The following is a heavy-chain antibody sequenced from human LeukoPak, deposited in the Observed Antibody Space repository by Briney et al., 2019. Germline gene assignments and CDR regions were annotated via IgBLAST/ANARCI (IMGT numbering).Heavy chain of an antibody. V-gene: IGHV3-7*01. CDR3: ARGGPGPMIVVNYYFDY. CDR2: IKQDGSEK. CDR1: GFTFNSYW. Sequence: GGSLRLSCAASGFTFNSYWMSWVRQAPGKGLEWVANIKQDGSEKYYVDPVKGRFTISRDNAKNSLYLQMNSLRAEDTAVYYCARGGPGPMIVVNYYFDYWGQGTLVTVSS. D-gene: IGHD3-22*01. J-gene: IGHJ4*02.